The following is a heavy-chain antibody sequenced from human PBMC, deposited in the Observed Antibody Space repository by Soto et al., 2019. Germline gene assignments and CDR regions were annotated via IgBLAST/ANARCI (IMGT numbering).Heavy chain of an antibody. Sequence: QVQLVQSGAEVKKPGASVKVSCKASGYTFTSYDINWVRQATGQGLEWMGWMNPNSGNTGYAQKFQGRVTMTRNTSISTTYMELSSLRSEDTAVYYCATAPSLIQVSFFGVERGRYYHMDVWGKGTTVTVSS. V-gene: IGHV1-8*01. D-gene: IGHD3-3*01. CDR2: MNPNSGNT. CDR1: GYTFTSYD. J-gene: IGHJ6*03. CDR3: ATAPSLIQVSFFGVERGRYYHMDV.